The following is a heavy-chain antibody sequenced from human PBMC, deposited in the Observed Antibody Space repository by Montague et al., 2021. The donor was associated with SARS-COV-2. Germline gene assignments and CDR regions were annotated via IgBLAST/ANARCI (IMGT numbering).Heavy chain of an antibody. D-gene: IGHD1-1*01. CDR3: TSGREGNYNVMDV. J-gene: IGHJ6*02. CDR2: TYYRSKWNI. V-gene: IGHV6-1*01. CDR1: GDSVSSNSAT. Sequence: CAISGDSVSSNSATWNWDRQSPSRGLEWLGRTYYRSKWNIDYAVSVRGRVTINPDTSKNQFSLQLNSVTPEDTAIYYCTSGREGNYNVMDVWGQGTTDTVSS.